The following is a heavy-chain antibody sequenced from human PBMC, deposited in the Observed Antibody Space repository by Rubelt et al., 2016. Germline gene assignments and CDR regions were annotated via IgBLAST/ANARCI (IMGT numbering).Heavy chain of an antibody. Sequence: QGQLVQSGAEVKKPGASVKVSCKVSGYTLTELSMHWVRQAPGKGLEWMGWISAYNGNTNYAQKLQGRVTMTTDTSTSTAYMELRSLRSDDTAVYYCARSSEIDYWGQGTLVTVSS. CDR1: GYTLTELS. J-gene: IGHJ4*02. CDR3: ARSSEIDY. V-gene: IGHV1-18*01. CDR2: ISAYNGNT.